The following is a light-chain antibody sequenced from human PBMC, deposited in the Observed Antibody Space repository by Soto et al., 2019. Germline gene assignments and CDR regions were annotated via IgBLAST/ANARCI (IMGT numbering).Light chain of an antibody. Sequence: QSVLTQPASVSGSPGQSITISCTGTSSDVGGYNYVSWYQHHPGKVPQLMIYDVSNRPSGVSNRFSGSKSGNTASLTISGLQAEDEADYYCYSYTSSNTYAFGTGTKATVL. CDR1: SSDVGGYNY. CDR2: DVS. J-gene: IGLJ1*01. CDR3: YSYTSSNTYA. V-gene: IGLV2-14*03.